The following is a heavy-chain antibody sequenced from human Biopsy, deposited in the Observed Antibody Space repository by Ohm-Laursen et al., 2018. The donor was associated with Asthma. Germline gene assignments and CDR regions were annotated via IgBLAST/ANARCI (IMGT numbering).Heavy chain of an antibody. CDR3: ARGIGLSGYDFWSGYSATPNWFDP. CDR1: GGSISSGGYY. CDR2: IYYSGST. Sequence: SDTLSLTCTVSGGSISSGGYYWSWIRQHPGKGLEWIGYIYYSGSTYYNPSLKSRVTIPVDTSKNQFSLRLSSVTAADTAVYYCARGIGLSGYDFWSGYSATPNWFDPWGQGTLVTVSS. V-gene: IGHV4-31*03. J-gene: IGHJ5*02. D-gene: IGHD3-3*01.